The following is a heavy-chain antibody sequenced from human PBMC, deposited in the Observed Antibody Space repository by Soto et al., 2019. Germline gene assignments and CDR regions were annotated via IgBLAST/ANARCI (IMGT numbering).Heavy chain of an antibody. V-gene: IGHV1-8*01. CDR1: GYTFTSYD. D-gene: IGHD1-1*01. Sequence: QVQLVQSGAEVKKPGASVKVSCKASGYTFTSYDINWVRQATGQGLEWMGWMNPNSGNTGYAQKFQGRVTMTRNTSIRTAYMALSSLRSEDTAVYYGAGGGRRTGGNANTYWGQGTLVTVSS. CDR2: MNPNSGNT. CDR3: AGGGRRTGGNANTY. J-gene: IGHJ4*02.